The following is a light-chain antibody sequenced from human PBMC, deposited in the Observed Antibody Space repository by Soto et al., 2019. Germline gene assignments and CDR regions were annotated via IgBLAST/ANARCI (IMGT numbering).Light chain of an antibody. J-gene: IGLJ1*01. CDR2: VVS. V-gene: IGLV2-14*01. CDR3: GSYTSSDTPYV. Sequence: QAVVTQPASVSGSPGQSITLSCTGTSSDVGGYKYVSWYQHHPDKAPKLLISVVSNRPSGVSNRFSGSKSGNTASLTISGLQAEDEADYYCGSYTSSDTPYVFGTGTKLTVL. CDR1: SSDVGGYKY.